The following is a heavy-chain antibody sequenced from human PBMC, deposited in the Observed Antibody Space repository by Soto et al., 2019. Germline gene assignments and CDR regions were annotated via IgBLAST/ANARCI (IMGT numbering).Heavy chain of an antibody. J-gene: IGHJ6*02. V-gene: IGHV3-49*03. CDR3: TGWDDSYFYYYYGMDV. CDR2: IRSKPYGGTT. D-gene: IGHD1-26*01. Sequence: PGGSLRLSCTASGFTFGDYTMSWFRQAPGKWLEWVGFIRSKPYGGTTEYAASVKGRLTISRDDSKSIAYLQMNSLKTEDTAVNYCTGWDDSYFYYYYGMDVWGQGTTVTVSS. CDR1: GFTFGDYT.